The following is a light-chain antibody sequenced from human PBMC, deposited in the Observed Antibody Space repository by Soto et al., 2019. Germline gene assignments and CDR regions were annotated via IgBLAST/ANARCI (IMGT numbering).Light chain of an antibody. CDR1: QSVSSN. Sequence: EIVMTQSPATLSVSPGGRATLSCRASQSVSSNLAWYQQKPGQAPRLLIYGASTRATGIPARFSGSGSGTEFTLTISSLQSEAFAVYYCQQYNNWWTFGQGTKVEIK. J-gene: IGKJ1*01. CDR3: QQYNNWWT. CDR2: GAS. V-gene: IGKV3-15*01.